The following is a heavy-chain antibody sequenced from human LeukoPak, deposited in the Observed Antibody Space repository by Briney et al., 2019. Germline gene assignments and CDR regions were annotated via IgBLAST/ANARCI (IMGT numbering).Heavy chain of an antibody. V-gene: IGHV4-34*01. CDR2: INHSGST. Sequence: SETLSLTCAVYGGSFSGYYWSWIRQPPGKGLGWIGEINHSGSTNYNPSLKSRVTISVDTSKNQFSLKLSSVTAADTAVYYCAMEPDYCSSTSCYGYWGQGTLVTVSS. D-gene: IGHD2-2*01. J-gene: IGHJ4*02. CDR1: GGSFSGYY. CDR3: AMEPDYCSSTSCYGY.